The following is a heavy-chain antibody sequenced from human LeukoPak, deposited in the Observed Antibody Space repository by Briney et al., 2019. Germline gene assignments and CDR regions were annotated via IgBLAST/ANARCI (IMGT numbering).Heavy chain of an antibody. Sequence: SETLSLTCTVSGGSVSSGSYYWSWIRQPPGKGLEWIGYIYYSGSTNYNPSLKSRATISVDTSKNQFSLKLSSVTAADTAVYYCARYIVGATNFDYWGQGTLVTVSS. CDR2: IYYSGST. CDR1: GGSVSSGSYY. V-gene: IGHV4-61*01. D-gene: IGHD1-26*01. J-gene: IGHJ4*02. CDR3: ARYIVGATNFDY.